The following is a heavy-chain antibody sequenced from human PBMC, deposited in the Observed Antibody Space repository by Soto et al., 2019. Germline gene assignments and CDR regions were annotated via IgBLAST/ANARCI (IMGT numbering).Heavy chain of an antibody. CDR2: IYYSGST. D-gene: IGHD2-21*01. J-gene: IGHJ6*02. V-gene: IGHV4-39*02. CDR3: ARDSPDIYSSGYYGMDV. CDR1: GGSMSRSRYY. Sequence: SEALSVTCTVSGGSMSRSRYYWCCIRHPTGKGLEWIGSIYYSGSTYYNPSLKSRVTISVDTSKNQFSLKLSSVTAADTAVYYCARDSPDIYSSGYYGMDVWGQGTTVT.